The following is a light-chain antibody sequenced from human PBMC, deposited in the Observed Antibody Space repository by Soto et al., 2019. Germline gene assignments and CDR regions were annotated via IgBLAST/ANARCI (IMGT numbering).Light chain of an antibody. CDR3: TSYSRYRVLV. Sequence: QSVLTQPASVSGSLGQSITISCTGTSSDIGGYKYVSWYQQHPGKAPKFIIFEVSNRPSGVSDRFSGSNSGNTASLTISGLQAEDEADYYCTSYSRYRVLVFGGGTKVTV. V-gene: IGLV2-14*01. CDR2: EVS. J-gene: IGLJ3*02. CDR1: SSDIGGYKY.